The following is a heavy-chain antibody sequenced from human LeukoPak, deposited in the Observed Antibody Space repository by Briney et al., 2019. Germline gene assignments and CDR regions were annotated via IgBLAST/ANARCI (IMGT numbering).Heavy chain of an antibody. Sequence: PGGSLRLSCAASGFTFSDYYMSWIRQAPGKGLEWVSYISRSGSTIYYADSVKGRFTISRDNAKNSLYLQMNSLRAEDTAVYYCRRRGWTFGEPTGNWFGPWGQGTLVTVSS. CDR1: GFTFSDYY. D-gene: IGHD1-1*01. V-gene: IGHV3-11*04. CDR2: ISRSGSTI. J-gene: IGHJ5*02. CDR3: RRRGWTFGEPTGNWFGP.